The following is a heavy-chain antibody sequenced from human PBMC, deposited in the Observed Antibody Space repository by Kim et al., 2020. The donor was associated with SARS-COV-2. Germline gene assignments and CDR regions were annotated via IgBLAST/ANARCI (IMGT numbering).Heavy chain of an antibody. Sequence: GGSLRLSCTTSGFTFGDYCMSWVRQAPGKGLEWVGFIRNKVSGETTEYAASVKGRFTISRDDSASTAYLQMNSLKTEDTALYYCTRWNYASERGLVRDYWGQGTLVSVSS. CDR3: TRWNYASERGLVRDY. D-gene: IGHD3-10*01. V-gene: IGHV3-49*04. J-gene: IGHJ4*02. CDR1: GFTFGDYC. CDR2: IRNKVSGETT.